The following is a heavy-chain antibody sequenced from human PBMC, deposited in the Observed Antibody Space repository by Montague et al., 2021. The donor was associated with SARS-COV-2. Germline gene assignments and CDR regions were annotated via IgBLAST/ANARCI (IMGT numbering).Heavy chain of an antibody. CDR2: ISYDGSNK. D-gene: IGHD5-12*01. V-gene: IGHV3-30*04. CDR3: ARAALGGYDSYFDY. J-gene: IGHJ4*02. CDR1: GFTFSSYA. Sequence: SLRLSCAASGFTFSSYAMYWVRQAPGKGPEWVAVISYDGSNKYYLDSLHGRFTISRDNSKNTLYLQMNSLRAEDTAVYYCARAALGGYDSYFDYWGQGTLVTVSS.